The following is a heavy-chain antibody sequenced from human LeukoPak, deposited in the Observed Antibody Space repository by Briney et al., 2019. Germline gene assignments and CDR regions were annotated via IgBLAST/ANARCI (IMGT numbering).Heavy chain of an antibody. V-gene: IGHV1-2*02. D-gene: IGHD3-22*01. CDR1: GYTFTGYY. CDR2: INPNSGGT. J-gene: IGHJ1*01. CDR3: AREDLYYYDSSGSEYFQH. Sequence: ASVKVSCKASGYTFTGYYMHWVRQAPGQGLEWMGWINPNSGGTNYAQKFQGRVTMTRDTSISTAYMELSRLRSDDTAVYYCAREDLYYYDSSGSEYFQHWGQGTLVTVSA.